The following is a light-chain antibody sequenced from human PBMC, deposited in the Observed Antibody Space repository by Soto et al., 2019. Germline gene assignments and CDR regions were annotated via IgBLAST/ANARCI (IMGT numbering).Light chain of an antibody. J-gene: IGLJ2*01. CDR1: SSDIGAGYR. Sequence: QSVLTQPPSVSGAPWERVTISCTGSSSDIGAGYRVRWYQQVPGTAPKLLIYDNTNRPSGVSVRFSGSKSGTSASLAISGLQAEDEADYYCQSFDKYLSAVVFGGGTQLTVL. CDR2: DNT. CDR3: QSFDKYLSAVV. V-gene: IGLV1-40*01.